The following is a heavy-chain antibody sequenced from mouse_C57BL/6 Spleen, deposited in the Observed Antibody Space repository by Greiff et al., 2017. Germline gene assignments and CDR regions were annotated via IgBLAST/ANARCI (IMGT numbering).Heavy chain of an antibody. CDR3: ARSPDSSGYVGY. CDR2: IDPSDSYT. D-gene: IGHD3-2*02. V-gene: IGHV1-50*01. J-gene: IGHJ2*01. CDR1: GYTFTSYW. Sequence: VQLQQPGAELVKPGASVKLSCKASGYTFTSYWMQWVKQRPGQGLEWIGEIDPSDSYTNYNQKFKGKATLTVDTSSSTAYMQLSSLTSEDSAVYYCARSPDSSGYVGYWGQGTTLTVSS.